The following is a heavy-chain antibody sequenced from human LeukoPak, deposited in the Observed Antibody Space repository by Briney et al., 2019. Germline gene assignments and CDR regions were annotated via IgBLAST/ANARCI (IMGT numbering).Heavy chain of an antibody. V-gene: IGHV3-74*01. D-gene: IGHD2-21*01. CDR1: GFTFSSYW. Sequence: GGSLRLSCAASGFTFSSYWMHWVRQAPGKGLVWVSRINSDGSNTVYADSVEGRFTISRDNARNTLYLQMNSLRVEDTAVYYCVRGFLGPDHWGQGTLVTVSS. CDR3: VRGFLGPDH. J-gene: IGHJ4*02. CDR2: INSDGSNT.